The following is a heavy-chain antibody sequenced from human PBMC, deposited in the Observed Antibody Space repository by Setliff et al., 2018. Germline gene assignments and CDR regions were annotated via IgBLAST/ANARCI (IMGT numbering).Heavy chain of an antibody. CDR3: AKGGGRCHSDS. V-gene: IGHV4-4*02. CDR2: INHSGNT. D-gene: IGHD2-15*01. CDR1: GDSISSGNW. J-gene: IGHJ4*02. Sequence: SETLSLTCAVSGDSISSGNWWSWVRQPPEKGLEWIGEINHSGNTNYNPSLKSRLIITIDKSNNQFSLKLTSMTAADTAVYYCAKGGGRCHSDSWGQGILVTVSS.